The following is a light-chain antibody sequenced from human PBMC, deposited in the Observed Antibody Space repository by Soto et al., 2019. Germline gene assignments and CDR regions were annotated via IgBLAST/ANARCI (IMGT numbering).Light chain of an antibody. V-gene: IGKV3-20*01. CDR3: QQYGSSPT. Sequence: EIVLTQSPGTLSLSPGERATLSCRSSQSVSSSYLAWYQQKPGQAPRLLIYDVSSRATGIPDRFSGSGSGTDFTRTISRLQPEDFAVYYCQQYGSSPTFGQGTKVEIK. J-gene: IGKJ1*01. CDR2: DVS. CDR1: QSVSSSY.